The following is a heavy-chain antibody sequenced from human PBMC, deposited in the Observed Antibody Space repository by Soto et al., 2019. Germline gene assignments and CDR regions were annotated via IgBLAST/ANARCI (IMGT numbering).Heavy chain of an antibody. J-gene: IGHJ4*02. CDR3: ARGGRFAVADTDY. CDR2: ISGYNGNT. D-gene: IGHD3-3*01. Sequence: QVQLVQSGVEVKKHGASVRVSCKASGYTFTNYGITWVRQAPGQGLEWLGWISGYNGNTNYAQKFQGRVTMTTDTSTSTAYMDLTSLRYDDTAVYYCARGGRFAVADTDYWGQGTLLTVSS. V-gene: IGHV1-18*01. CDR1: GYTFTNYG.